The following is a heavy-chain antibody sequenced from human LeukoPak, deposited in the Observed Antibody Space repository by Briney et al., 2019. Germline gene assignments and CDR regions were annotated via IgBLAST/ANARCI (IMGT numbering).Heavy chain of an antibody. D-gene: IGHD2-15*01. J-gene: IGHJ6*02. V-gene: IGHV3-30*18. Sequence: GEPLKISCKGSGYSFTSYWIGWVRQAPGKGLEWVAVISYDGSNKYYADSVKGRFTISRDNSKNTLYLQMNSLRAEDTAVYYCAKAGYCSGGSCYYYGMDVWGQGTTVTVSS. CDR1: GYSFTSYW. CDR3: AKAGYCSGGSCYYYGMDV. CDR2: ISYDGSNK.